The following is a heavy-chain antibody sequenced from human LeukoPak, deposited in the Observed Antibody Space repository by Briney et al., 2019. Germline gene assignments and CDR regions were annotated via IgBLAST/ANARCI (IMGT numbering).Heavy chain of an antibody. J-gene: IGHJ4*02. V-gene: IGHV3-33*01. CDR2: IWYDGSNK. CDR1: GFTFSSYG. Sequence: PGGSLRLSCEASGFTFSSYGMHWVRQAPGKGLEWVAVIWYDGSNKYCADSVKGRFTISRDNSKNTLYLQMNSLRAEDTAVYYCARDVTVRIAALDYWGQGTLVTVSS. CDR3: ARDVTVRIAALDY. D-gene: IGHD6-13*01.